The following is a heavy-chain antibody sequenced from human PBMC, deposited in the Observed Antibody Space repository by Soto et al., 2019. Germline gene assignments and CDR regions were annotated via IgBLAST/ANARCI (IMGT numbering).Heavy chain of an antibody. CDR2: IDWDDDK. Sequence: SGPTLVNPTQTLTLTCTFSGFSLSTSGMRVSWIRQPPGKALEWLARIDWDDDKFYSTSLKTRLTISKDTSKNQVVLTMTNMDPVDTATYYCARMFGYESLNDYWGQGTLVTVSS. CDR1: GFSLSTSGMR. J-gene: IGHJ4*02. CDR3: ARMFGYESLNDY. D-gene: IGHD5-12*01. V-gene: IGHV2-70*04.